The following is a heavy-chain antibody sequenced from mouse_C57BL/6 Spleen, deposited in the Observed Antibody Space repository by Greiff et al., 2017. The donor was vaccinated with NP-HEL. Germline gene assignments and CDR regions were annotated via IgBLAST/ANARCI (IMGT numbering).Heavy chain of an antibody. CDR1: GFTFSSYG. CDR2: ISSGGSYT. V-gene: IGHV5-6*01. CDR3: ARPGYGSSYFDY. D-gene: IGHD1-1*01. J-gene: IGHJ2*01. Sequence: EVQGVESGGDLVKPGGSLKLSCAASGFTFSSYGMSWVRQTPDKRLEWVATISSGGSYTYYPDSVKGRFTISRDIAKNTLYLQMSSLKSEDTAMYYCARPGYGSSYFDYWGQGTTLTVSS.